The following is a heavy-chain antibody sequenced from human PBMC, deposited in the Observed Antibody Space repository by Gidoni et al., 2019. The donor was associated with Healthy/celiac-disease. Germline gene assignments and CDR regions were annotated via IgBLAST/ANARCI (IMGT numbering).Heavy chain of an antibody. V-gene: IGHV3-49*03. D-gene: IGHD3-22*01. J-gene: IGHJ4*02. CDR1: GFTFGDYA. CDR2: IRIKAYGGTT. Sequence: EVQLVESGGGLVQPGRSLRLSCTASGFTFGDYAMSWFRQAPGKGLEWVGFIRIKAYGGTTEYAASVKGRFTISRDDSKSIAYLQMNSLKTEDTAVYYCTSYYDSSGYSVYFDYWGQGTLVTVSS. CDR3: TSYYDSSGYSVYFDY.